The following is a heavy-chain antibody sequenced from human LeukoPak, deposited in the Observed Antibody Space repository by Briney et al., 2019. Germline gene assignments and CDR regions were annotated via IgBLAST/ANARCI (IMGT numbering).Heavy chain of an antibody. D-gene: IGHD3-22*01. CDR1: GFIFSSYA. CDR2: ISGSGGNI. CDR3: ARDLWHYDSSGYYYPYGMDV. J-gene: IGHJ6*02. Sequence: GGSLRLSCAASGFIFSSYAMSWVRQAPGKGLEWVSGISGSGGNIFYADSVKDRFSISRDNSKSTLYLLMNSLRAEDTAVYYCARDLWHYDSSGYYYPYGMDVWGQGTTVTVSS. V-gene: IGHV3-23*01.